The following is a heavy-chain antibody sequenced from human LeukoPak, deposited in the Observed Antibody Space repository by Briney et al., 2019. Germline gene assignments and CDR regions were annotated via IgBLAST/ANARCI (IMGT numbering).Heavy chain of an antibody. J-gene: IGHJ6*02. CDR2: ISSSSSYI. CDR1: GFTFSSYS. V-gene: IGHV3-21*01. CDR3: ARAMGYCSGGSCYSYYYGMDV. Sequence: GGSLRLSCAASGFTFSSYSMNWDRQAPGKGLEWVSSISSSSSYIYYADSVKGRFTISRDNAKNSLYLQMNSLRAEDTAVYYCARAMGYCSGGSCYSYYYGMDVWGQGTTVTVSS. D-gene: IGHD2-15*01.